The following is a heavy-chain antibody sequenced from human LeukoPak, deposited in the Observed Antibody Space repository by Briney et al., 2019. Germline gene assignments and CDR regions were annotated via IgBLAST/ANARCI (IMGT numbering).Heavy chain of an antibody. CDR3: AREPPYCSSTSCYNYYYYYGMDV. CDR2: INPNSGGT. D-gene: IGHD2-2*02. V-gene: IGHV1-2*06. CDR1: GYTFTGYY. J-gene: IGHJ6*02. Sequence: VASVKVSCKASGYTFTGYYIHWVRQAPGQGLEWMGRINPNSGGTNYAQKFQGRVTMTRDTSISTAYMELSRLRSDDTAVYYCAREPPYCSSTSCYNYYYYYGMDVWGQGTTVTVSS.